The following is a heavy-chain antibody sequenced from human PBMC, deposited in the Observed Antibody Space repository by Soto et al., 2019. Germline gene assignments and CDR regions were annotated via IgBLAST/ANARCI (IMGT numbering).Heavy chain of an antibody. Sequence: SETLSLTCAVYGGSFSGYYWSWIRQPPGKGLEWIGEINHSGSTNYNPSLKSRVTISVDTSKNQFSLKLSSVTAADTAAYYCARKRQWLVKSGAFDICGQGTMVTVSS. CDR2: INHSGST. J-gene: IGHJ3*02. CDR3: ARKRQWLVKSGAFDI. CDR1: GGSFSGYY. D-gene: IGHD6-19*01. V-gene: IGHV4-34*01.